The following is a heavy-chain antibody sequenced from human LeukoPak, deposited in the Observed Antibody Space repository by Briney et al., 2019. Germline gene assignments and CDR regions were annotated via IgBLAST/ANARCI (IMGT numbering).Heavy chain of an antibody. CDR1: GFTFNSYA. Sequence: GGSLRLSCAASGFTFNSYAMSWVRQAPGKGLEWVSAISGSGGSTYYADSVKGRFTISRDNSKNTLYLKMNSLRADDTAVYYCAKGSSPGSRLSYYYGMDVWGQGTTVTVSS. CDR3: AKGSSPGSRLSYYYGMDV. CDR2: ISGSGGST. D-gene: IGHD6-13*01. V-gene: IGHV3-23*01. J-gene: IGHJ6*02.